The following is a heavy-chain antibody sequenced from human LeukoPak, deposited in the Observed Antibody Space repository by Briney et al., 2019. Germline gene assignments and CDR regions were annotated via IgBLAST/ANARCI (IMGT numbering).Heavy chain of an antibody. D-gene: IGHD1-1*01. CDR1: GLTFGSHW. CDR2: IKQDASVK. CDR3: ARNDDVFDI. V-gene: IGHV3-7*01. Sequence: GGTLRLSCVASGLTFGSHWMSWVRQAPGKGLEWVANIKQDASVKQYVDSVKGRFTISRDNAKNSLYLQMNSLRAEDTAVYYCARNDDVFDIWGQGTMVTVSS. J-gene: IGHJ3*02.